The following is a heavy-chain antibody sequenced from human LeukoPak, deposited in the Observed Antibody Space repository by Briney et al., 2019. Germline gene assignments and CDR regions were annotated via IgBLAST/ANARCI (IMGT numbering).Heavy chain of an antibody. Sequence: GRSLRLSCAASGFTFSSYAMHWVRQAPGKGLEWVAVISYDGSNKYYADSVKGRFTISRDNSKNTLYLQMNSLRAEDTAVYYCARAEVATAYYYYYGMDVWGKGTTVTVSS. CDR3: ARAEVATAYYYYYGMDV. CDR2: ISYDGSNK. J-gene: IGHJ6*04. D-gene: IGHD5-12*01. V-gene: IGHV3-30*04. CDR1: GFTFSSYA.